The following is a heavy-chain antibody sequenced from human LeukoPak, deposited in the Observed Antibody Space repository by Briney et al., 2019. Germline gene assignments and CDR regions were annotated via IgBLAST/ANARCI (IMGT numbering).Heavy chain of an antibody. V-gene: IGHV4-39*01. CDR2: IYYSGST. Sequence: PSETLSLTCTVSGGSISSSSYYWGWIRQPPGKGLEWIGSIYYSGSTYYNPSLKSRVTISVDTSKNQFSLKLSSVTAADTAVYYCADCSSTSCYNAHAFDIWGQGTMVTVSS. D-gene: IGHD2-2*02. CDR1: GGSISSSSYY. J-gene: IGHJ3*02. CDR3: ADCSSTSCYNAHAFDI.